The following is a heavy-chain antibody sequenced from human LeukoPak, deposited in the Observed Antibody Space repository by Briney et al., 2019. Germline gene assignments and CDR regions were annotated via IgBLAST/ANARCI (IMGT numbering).Heavy chain of an antibody. V-gene: IGHV3-9*01. D-gene: IGHD1-7*01. CDR1: GFTFDDYA. CDR2: ISWNSGSI. Sequence: GRSLTLSCAASGFTFDDYATRWGRQAPGEGLEWVSGISWNSGSIGYADTVKCRFTISRDNAKNSLYLQMNSLRAEDTALYYCAKDMGLGGITGTTGGFYDGGQGTLVTVSS. CDR3: AKDMGLGGITGTTGGFYD. J-gene: IGHJ4*02.